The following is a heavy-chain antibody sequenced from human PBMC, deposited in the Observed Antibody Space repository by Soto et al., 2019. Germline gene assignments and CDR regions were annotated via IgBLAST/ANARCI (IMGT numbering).Heavy chain of an antibody. Sequence: ASVKVSCKASGYSFTSYAVHWVRQAPGQRLEWVGWINAGNGNTKSSQKFRGRVTITRDTSASTAYMELSSLRSEDTAVYYCARGASSSWTSLDYWGQGTLVTVS. CDR1: GYSFTSYA. V-gene: IGHV1-3*01. J-gene: IGHJ4*02. CDR2: INAGNGNT. D-gene: IGHD6-13*01. CDR3: ARGASSSWTSLDY.